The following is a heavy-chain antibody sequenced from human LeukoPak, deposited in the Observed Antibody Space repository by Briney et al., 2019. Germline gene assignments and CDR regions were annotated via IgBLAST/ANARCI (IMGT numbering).Heavy chain of an antibody. Sequence: GRSLRLSCAASGFTFSSYGMHWVRQAPGEGLEWVAVIWYDGSNKYYADSVKGRFTISRDNSKNTLYLQMNSLRAEDTAVYYCAKEVAGTFDYFDYWGQGTLVTVSS. J-gene: IGHJ4*02. D-gene: IGHD6-19*01. CDR3: AKEVAGTFDYFDY. CDR2: IWYDGSNK. CDR1: GFTFSSYG. V-gene: IGHV3-33*06.